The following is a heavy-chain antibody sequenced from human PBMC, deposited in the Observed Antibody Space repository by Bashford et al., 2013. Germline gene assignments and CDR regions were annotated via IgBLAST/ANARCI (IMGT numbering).Heavy chain of an antibody. V-gene: IGHV1-18*01. CDR3: ARDKGYCSGGSCLVPYYYYGMDV. D-gene: IGHD2-15*01. Sequence: ASVKVSCKASGYTFTSYGISWVRQAPGQGLEWMGWISAYNGNTNYAQKLQGRVTMTTDTSTSTAYMELSSLRSEDTAVYYCARDKGYCSGGSCLVPYYYYGMDVWGQGTTVTV. CDR1: GYTFTSYG. J-gene: IGHJ6*02. CDR2: ISAYNGNT.